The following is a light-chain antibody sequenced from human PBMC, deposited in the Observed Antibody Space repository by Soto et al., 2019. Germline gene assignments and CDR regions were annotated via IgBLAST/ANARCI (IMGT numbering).Light chain of an antibody. Sequence: DIQMTQSPSTLSASVGDRVTITCRASQSISSWLAWYQQKPGQAPKLLIYKASTLQSGVPSRFSGSGSGTEFTLDISSLQPDDSATYYCQQYNDNWTCGQGTKVEIK. V-gene: IGKV1-5*03. CDR1: QSISSW. CDR3: QQYNDNWT. J-gene: IGKJ1*01. CDR2: KAS.